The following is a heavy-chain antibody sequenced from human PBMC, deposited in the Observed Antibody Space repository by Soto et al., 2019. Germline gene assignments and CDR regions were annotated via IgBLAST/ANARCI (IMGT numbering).Heavy chain of an antibody. CDR1: GFTFGDYA. D-gene: IGHD4-17*01. Sequence: PGGSLRLSCTASGFTFGDYAMSWFRQAPGKGLEWVGFIRSKAYGGTTEYAASVKGRFTISRDDSKSIAYLQMNSLKTEDTAVYYCTRVNDYGDYAFDYRGQGTLVTVSS. J-gene: IGHJ4*02. V-gene: IGHV3-49*03. CDR2: IRSKAYGGTT. CDR3: TRVNDYGDYAFDY.